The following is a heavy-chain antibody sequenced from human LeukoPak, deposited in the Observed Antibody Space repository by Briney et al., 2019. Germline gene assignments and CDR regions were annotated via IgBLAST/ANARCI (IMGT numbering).Heavy chain of an antibody. J-gene: IGHJ4*02. CDR2: MSYDGSNK. V-gene: IGHV3-30-3*01. CDR3: ARDWSYSGSPQNY. Sequence: GGSLRLSCAASGFTFSNYAMHWVRQAPGKGLEWVAVMSYDGSNKYYADSVKGRFTISRDNSKNTLYLQMNSLRAEDTAVYYCARDWSYSGSPQNYWGQGTLVTVSS. CDR1: GFTFSNYA. D-gene: IGHD1-26*01.